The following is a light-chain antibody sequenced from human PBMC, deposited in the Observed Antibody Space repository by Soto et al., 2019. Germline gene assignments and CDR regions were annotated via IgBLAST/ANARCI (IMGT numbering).Light chain of an antibody. V-gene: IGKV1-39*01. CDR3: QQSYSTPPIT. J-gene: IGKJ5*01. CDR2: AAS. Sequence: SQRISSWLAWYKQQPRKAPKLLIYAASSLQRGVTSRFSGIGPGTAFTLTISSLPPEDFATYYCQQSYSTPPITFGQGTRLEI. CDR1: QRISSW.